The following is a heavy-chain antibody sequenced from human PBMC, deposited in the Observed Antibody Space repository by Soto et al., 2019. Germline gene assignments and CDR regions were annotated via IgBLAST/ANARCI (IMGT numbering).Heavy chain of an antibody. V-gene: IGHV1-24*01. CDR1: GYTLSELS. J-gene: IGHJ4*02. CDR3: TTGQRPLRFLEWLSRYYFDF. CDR2: FDPEDGET. D-gene: IGHD3-3*01. Sequence: ASVKVSCKVSGYTLSELSMHWVRQAPGKGLEWMGGFDPEDGETLYAQKFQGRVSMTEDTSTDTAYMELSSLTSEDTAVYYCTTGQRPLRFLEWLSRYYFDFWGQGTLVTVSS.